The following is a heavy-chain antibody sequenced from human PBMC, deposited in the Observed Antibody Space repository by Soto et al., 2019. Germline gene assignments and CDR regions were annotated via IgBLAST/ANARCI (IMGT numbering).Heavy chain of an antibody. J-gene: IGHJ4*02. CDR2: ISGSGGST. CDR3: AKDDSGGLDY. D-gene: IGHD1-26*01. CDR1: GFTFSSYA. Sequence: EVQLLESGGGLVQPGGSLRLSCAASGFTFSSYAMSWVRQAPGEGGEWISAISGSGGSTYYADSVKGRFTISRDNSKNTLYLQMNSLRAEDTAVYYCAKDDSGGLDYWGQGTLVTVSS. V-gene: IGHV3-23*01.